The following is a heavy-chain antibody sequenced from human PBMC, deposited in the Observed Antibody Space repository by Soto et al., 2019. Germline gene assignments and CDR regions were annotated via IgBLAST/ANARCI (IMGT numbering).Heavy chain of an antibody. D-gene: IGHD3-16*01. CDR1: GFTFSSDL. CDR2: IDSGGRTT. V-gene: IGHV3-74*01. J-gene: IGHJ6*02. Sequence: GGSLRLSCAASGFTFSSDLMHWFRQAPGKGLVWVSRIDSGGRTTTYADSVKGRFTISRDNAKNTLYLQMNGLGAEDTAVYYCASNYAYAEGYYFYGIDVWGQGTTVTVSS. CDR3: ASNYAYAEGYYFYGIDV.